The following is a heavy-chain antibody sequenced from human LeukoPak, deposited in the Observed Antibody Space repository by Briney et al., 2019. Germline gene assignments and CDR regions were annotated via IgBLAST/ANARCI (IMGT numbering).Heavy chain of an antibody. V-gene: IGHV3-21*01. CDR2: ISSSSSYI. D-gene: IGHD3-16*01. J-gene: IGHJ3*02. CDR3: ARPMRGFAFDI. CDR1: GFTFSTYW. Sequence: GGSLRLSCAASGFTFSTYWMSWVRQAPGKGLEWVSSISSSSSYIYYADSVKSRFTISRDNAKNSLYLQMNSLRAEDTAVYYCARPMRGFAFDIWGQGTMVTVSS.